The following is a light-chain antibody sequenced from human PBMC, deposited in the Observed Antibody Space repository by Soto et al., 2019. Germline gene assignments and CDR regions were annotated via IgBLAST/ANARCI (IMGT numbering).Light chain of an antibody. Sequence: EIVLTQSPATLYFSQGERATLSCRASQSVAHYLAWYQQKPGQAPRLLIYDASNRATGIPARFSGSGSGTDFTLTISSLEPEDFAVYYCQQRSNWRITFGQGTRLEIK. CDR3: QQRSNWRIT. CDR2: DAS. J-gene: IGKJ5*01. V-gene: IGKV3-11*01. CDR1: QSVAHY.